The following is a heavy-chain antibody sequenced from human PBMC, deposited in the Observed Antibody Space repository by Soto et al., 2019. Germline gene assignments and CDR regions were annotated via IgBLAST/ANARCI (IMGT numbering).Heavy chain of an antibody. CDR3: AKSSYYYDSSGYYY. D-gene: IGHD3-22*01. V-gene: IGHV3-23*01. CDR1: GFTFSSYA. Sequence: GGSLRLSCAASGFTFSSYAMSWVRQAPGKGLEWVSAISGSGGSTYYADSVKGRFTISRDNPKNTLYLQMNSLRAEDTAVYYCAKSSYYYDSSGYYYWGQGTLVTVSS. CDR2: ISGSGGST. J-gene: IGHJ4*02.